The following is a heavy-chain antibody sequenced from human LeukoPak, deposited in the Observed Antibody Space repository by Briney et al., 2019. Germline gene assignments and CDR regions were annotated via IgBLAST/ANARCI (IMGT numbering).Heavy chain of an antibody. CDR2: IRGYNGDT. J-gene: IGHJ4*02. V-gene: IGHV1-18*01. Sequence: GASVKVSCKASGYIFTSYGISWVRQAPGQGLEWMGWIRGYNGDTNYAQNLQGRVTVTTDTSTSTAYMELRSLRFDDTAVYYCVRDAGYGDYGPDYWGQGTLVTVSS. D-gene: IGHD4-17*01. CDR3: VRDAGYGDYGPDY. CDR1: GYIFTSYG.